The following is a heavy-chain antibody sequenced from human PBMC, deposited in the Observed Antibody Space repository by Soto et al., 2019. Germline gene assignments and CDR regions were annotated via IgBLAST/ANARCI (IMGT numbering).Heavy chain of an antibody. CDR3: ASDERGGSGYVNYYYYVMYV. J-gene: IGHJ6*02. V-gene: IGHV1-69*05. D-gene: IGHD3-22*01. CDR2: IIPIFGTA. CDR1: GGTFSSYA. Sequence: SVKVSCKASGGTFSSYAISWVRQAPGQGLEWMGGIIPIFGTANYAQKFQGRVTITTDKSTSTAYMELSSLRSEDTAVYYCASDERGGSGYVNYYYYVMYVWGQGTRVTVSS.